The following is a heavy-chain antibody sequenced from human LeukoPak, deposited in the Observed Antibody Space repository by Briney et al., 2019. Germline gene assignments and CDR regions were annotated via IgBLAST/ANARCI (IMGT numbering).Heavy chain of an antibody. CDR3: ASFFMMVRGTAARGIDY. J-gene: IGHJ4*02. CDR2: ISYDGSNK. Sequence: GGSLRLSCPASGFTFSSYALHWVRQAPGRGLAGVAVISYDGSNKYYEDSVKGRFTIARDNSKSTMYLQMNSLRAEDMAVYYCASFFMMVRGTAARGIDYWGQGTLVTVSS. V-gene: IGHV3-30*04. D-gene: IGHD3-10*01. CDR1: GFTFSSYA.